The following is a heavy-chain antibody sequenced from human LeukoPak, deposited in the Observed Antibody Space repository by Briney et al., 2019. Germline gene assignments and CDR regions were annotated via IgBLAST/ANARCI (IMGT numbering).Heavy chain of an antibody. CDR1: GGSISGYY. V-gene: IGHV4-59*12. CDR2: ISYSGST. CDR3: AKTSTTVTQKAPSMDV. D-gene: IGHD4-11*01. Sequence: TSETLSLTCTVSGGSISGYYWTWVRQPPGKGLEWIGYISYSGSTNYNPSLKSRVTISVDTSKNQFSLKLSSVTAADTAVYYCAKTSTTVTQKAPSMDVWGQGTTVTVSS. J-gene: IGHJ6*02.